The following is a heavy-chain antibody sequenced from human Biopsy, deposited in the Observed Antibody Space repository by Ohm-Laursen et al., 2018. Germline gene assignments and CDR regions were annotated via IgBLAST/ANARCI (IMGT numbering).Heavy chain of an antibody. Sequence: SDTLSLTCSVSGGSIISYYWTWIRQPPGKGLELIGHVYNGGITNYNPSLKSRVTISKDTSKDQFSLQVNSVTAADTAVYYCARTPRDSFWSGSYKRGLWFDPWGQGTLVIVSS. V-gene: IGHV4-59*07. D-gene: IGHD3-3*01. J-gene: IGHJ5*02. CDR3: ARTPRDSFWSGSYKRGLWFDP. CDR1: GGSIISYY. CDR2: VYNGGIT.